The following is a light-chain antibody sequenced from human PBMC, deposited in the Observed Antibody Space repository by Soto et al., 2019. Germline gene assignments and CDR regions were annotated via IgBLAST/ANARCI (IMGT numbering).Light chain of an antibody. J-gene: IGLJ2*01. CDR3: GADHGSGLEVV. V-gene: IGLV9-49*01. CDR1: SGYSNYK. CDR2: VGTGGIVG. Sequence: QAVVTQPPSASASLGASVTLTCTLSSGYSNYKVDWYQQRPGKGPRFVMRVGTGGIVGSKGDGIPDRFSVLGSGLNRYLTIKNIQEEDESDYHCGADHGSGLEVVFGGGTKLTVL.